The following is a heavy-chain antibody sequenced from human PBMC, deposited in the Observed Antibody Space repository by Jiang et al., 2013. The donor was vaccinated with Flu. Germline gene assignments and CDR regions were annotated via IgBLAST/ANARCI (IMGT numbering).Heavy chain of an antibody. Sequence: GLVKPSETLSLTCTVSGDSISGSNYYWSWIRQPPGKGLEWIGSIFYSGNTYYHPSLKSRVTLSVDTTKNQFSLRLTSVTAADTAVYYCARDGQSSTGSDNWSQGTLVIVSS. CDR2: IFYSGNT. CDR3: ARDGQSSTGSDN. D-gene: IGHD2-2*01. J-gene: IGHJ4*02. CDR1: GDSISGSNYY. V-gene: IGHV4-39*01.